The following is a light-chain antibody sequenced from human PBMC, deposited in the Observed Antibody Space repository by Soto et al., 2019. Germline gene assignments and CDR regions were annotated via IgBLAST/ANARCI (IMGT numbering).Light chain of an antibody. CDR1: QSVDTC. J-gene: IGKJ1*01. Sequence: DIQITQSPSTLSASVGDRVTITCRASQSVDTCLAWYQQKPGKAPHLLIYNASSLENGVPSRFSGSGSVTEFTLTISSLQPDDIATYYCQQFYRYPWTFGQGTKVEIK. CDR3: QQFYRYPWT. CDR2: NAS. V-gene: IGKV1-5*03.